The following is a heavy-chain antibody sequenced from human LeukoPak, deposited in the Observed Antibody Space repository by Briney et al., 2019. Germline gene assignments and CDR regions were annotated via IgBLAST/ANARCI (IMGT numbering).Heavy chain of an antibody. CDR3: ARGPVVYYDIYHYYMDV. CDR2: IYSGGST. V-gene: IGHV3-53*01. Sequence: GGSLRLSCAASGFTVSSNYMSWVRQAPGKGLEWVSVIYSGGSTYYADSVKGRFTISRDNSKNTLYLQMNSLRAEDTAVYYCARGPVVYYDIYHYYMDVWGKGTTVTISS. J-gene: IGHJ6*03. D-gene: IGHD3-9*01. CDR1: GFTVSSNY.